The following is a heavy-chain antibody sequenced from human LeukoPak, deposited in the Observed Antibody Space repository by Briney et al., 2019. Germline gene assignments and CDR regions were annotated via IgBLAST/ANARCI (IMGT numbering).Heavy chain of an antibody. Sequence: GGSLRLSCAASGFTFTTYGMHWVRQAPGKGLEWVAVISYDGSAKYYADSVKGRFTISRDNSKLTLYLQVNSLRAEDTAVYYCAKDLDRTTTSCYHPLFDYWGQGTLVTVSS. CDR2: ISYDGSAK. V-gene: IGHV3-30*18. CDR1: GFTFTTYG. D-gene: IGHD2-2*01. CDR3: AKDLDRTTTSCYHPLFDY. J-gene: IGHJ4*02.